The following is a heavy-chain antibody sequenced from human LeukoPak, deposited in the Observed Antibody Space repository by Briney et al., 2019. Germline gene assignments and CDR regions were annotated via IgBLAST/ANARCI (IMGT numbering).Heavy chain of an antibody. CDR1: GYTFTSYG. J-gene: IGHJ4*02. V-gene: IGHV1-18*01. Sequence: ASVTVSCKASGYTFTSYGISWVRQAPGQGLEWMGWICAYNGNTNYAQKLQGRVTMTTDTSTSTAYMELRSLRSDDTAVYYCARDLKAYYYDSSGPRGYWGQGTLVTVSS. CDR2: ICAYNGNT. D-gene: IGHD3-22*01. CDR3: ARDLKAYYYDSSGPRGY.